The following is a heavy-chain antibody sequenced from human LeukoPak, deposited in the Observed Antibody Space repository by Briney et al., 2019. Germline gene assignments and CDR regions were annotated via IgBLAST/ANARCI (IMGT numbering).Heavy chain of an antibody. J-gene: IGHJ4*02. CDR2: IYYSGST. V-gene: IGHV4-59*01. CDR1: GGSISSYY. CDR3: ARVDSSGYYYKVDY. Sequence: PSETLSLTCTVSGGSISSYYWSWIRQPPGKGLEWIGYIYYSGSTNYNPSLKSRVTISVDTSKNQFSLKLSSVTAADTAAYYCARVDSSGYYYKVDYWGQGTLVTVSS. D-gene: IGHD3-22*01.